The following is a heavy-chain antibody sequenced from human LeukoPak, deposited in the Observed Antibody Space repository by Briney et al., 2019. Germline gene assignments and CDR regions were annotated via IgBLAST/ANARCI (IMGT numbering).Heavy chain of an antibody. CDR1: GFTFNDYD. Sequence: GGSLILSCAASGFTFNDYDMTWVRQAPGKGLEWVSSIRANGLNTYYADSVKGRITISRDNSNNALYLQVNTLRVEDTAVYYCLRGLGQPDFWGQGTLVTVSS. V-gene: IGHV3-23*01. CDR3: LRGLGQPDF. D-gene: IGHD3-10*01. J-gene: IGHJ4*02. CDR2: IRANGLNT.